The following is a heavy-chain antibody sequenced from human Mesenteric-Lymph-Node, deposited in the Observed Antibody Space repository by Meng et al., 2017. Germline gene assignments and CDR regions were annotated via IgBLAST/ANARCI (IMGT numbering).Heavy chain of an antibody. V-gene: IGHV4-31*03. CDR1: GGSISSGRYY. Sequence: QVQLQESGPGLVKPSQTVSLTCTVSGGSISSGRYYWSWIRQHPGKGLEWIGYIYYSGSTYYNPSLKSRVTISVDTSKNQFSLKLSSVTATDTAVYYCARESDYGDFDYWGQGTLVTVSS. CDR3: ARESDYGDFDY. D-gene: IGHD4-17*01. CDR2: IYYSGST. J-gene: IGHJ4*02.